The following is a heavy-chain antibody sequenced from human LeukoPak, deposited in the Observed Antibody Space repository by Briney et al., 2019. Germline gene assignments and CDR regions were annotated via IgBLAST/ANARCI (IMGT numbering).Heavy chain of an antibody. CDR3: ARGAWATRLAS. CDR2: IYESGTT. CDR1: GESLNSYY. J-gene: IGHJ4*02. V-gene: IGHV4-34*01. Sequence: PSETLSLTCAVYGESLNSYYWSWVRQPPGEGLEWIGEIYESGTTKYNPSLKSRVALSMVPSKQQFSLRLSSVTAAVTAVYYCARGAWATRLASWGLGTPVSVSS. D-gene: IGHD2-15*01.